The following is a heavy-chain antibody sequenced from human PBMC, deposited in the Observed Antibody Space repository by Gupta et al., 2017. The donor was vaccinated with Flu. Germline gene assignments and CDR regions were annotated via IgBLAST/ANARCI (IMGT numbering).Heavy chain of an antibody. J-gene: IGHJ2*01. Sequence: QVQLVESGGGVVQPGRSLRLSCTASGFTFRNYGMHWVRQAPGKGLEWVAVMYFDGSNQYYADSVKGRFTISRDNSKSTLSLQMDSLRAEDTAVYYCARDISSRYFDLWGRGTLVTVSS. V-gene: IGHV3-33*01. CDR3: ARDISSRYFDL. CDR1: GFTFRNYG. CDR2: MYFDGSNQ. D-gene: IGHD3-9*01.